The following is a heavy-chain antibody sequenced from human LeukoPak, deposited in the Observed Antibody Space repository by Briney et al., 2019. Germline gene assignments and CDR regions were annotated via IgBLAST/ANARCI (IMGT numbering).Heavy chain of an antibody. CDR2: IWYDGSNK. V-gene: IGHV3-33*01. CDR1: GFTFSSYG. CDR3: AREGDSSGYYPGY. D-gene: IGHD3-22*01. Sequence: GGSLRLSCAASGFTFSSYGMHWVRQAPGKGLEWVAVIWYDGSNKYYADSVKGRFTISRDNSKNTLYLQMNSLRAEDTAVYYCAREGDSSGYYPGYWGQGTLVTVSS. J-gene: IGHJ4*02.